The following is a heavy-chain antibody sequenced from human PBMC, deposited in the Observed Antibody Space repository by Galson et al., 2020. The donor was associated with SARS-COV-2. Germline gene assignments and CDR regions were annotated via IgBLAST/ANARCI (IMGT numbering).Heavy chain of an antibody. CDR2: IYRGGET. CDR1: GFTVSSNY. V-gene: IGHV3-53*01. Sequence: GGSLSLSCAASGFTVSSNYMSWVRQAPGKGLEWVSIIYRGGETYYRDSVKGRFTISRDNSKTTLYLQMDSLRAEDTAVYYCAISDYAGNSMPYGGQGTLVTVSS. D-gene: IGHD4-17*01. CDR3: AISDYAGNSMPY. J-gene: IGHJ4*02.